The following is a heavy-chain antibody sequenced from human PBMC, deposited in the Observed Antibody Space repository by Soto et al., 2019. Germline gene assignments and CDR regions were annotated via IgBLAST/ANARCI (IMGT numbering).Heavy chain of an antibody. CDR2: ISGSGGST. V-gene: IGHV3-23*01. D-gene: IGHD3-22*01. J-gene: IGHJ4*02. CDR3: AKDQHGRYYDSSGYTDY. CDR1: GFTFSSYA. Sequence: GGSLRLSCAASGFTFSSYAMSWVRQAPGKGLEWVSDISGSGGSTYYADSVKGRFTISRDNSKNTLYLQMNSLRAEDTAVYYCAKDQHGRYYDSSGYTDYWGQGTLVTVSS.